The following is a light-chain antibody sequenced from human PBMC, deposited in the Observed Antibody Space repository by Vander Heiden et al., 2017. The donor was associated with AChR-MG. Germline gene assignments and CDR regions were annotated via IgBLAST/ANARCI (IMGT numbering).Light chain of an antibody. J-gene: IGKJ4*01. V-gene: IGKV3-11*01. CDR1: QSVSRY. CDR2: DAS. CDR3: QQRTNWPPGPLT. Sequence: DIVLPQSPATLSLSPGERATLSCRASQSVSRYLAWYQQKPGQAPRLLIYDASNRAAGIPARFSGSGSGTDFTLTISSLEPEDFAVYYCQQRTNWPPGPLTFGGGTKVEIK.